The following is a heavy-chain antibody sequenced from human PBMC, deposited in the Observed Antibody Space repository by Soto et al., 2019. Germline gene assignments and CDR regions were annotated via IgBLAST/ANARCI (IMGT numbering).Heavy chain of an antibody. V-gene: IGHV3-30-3*01. J-gene: IGHJ4*02. CDR2: ISYDGSNK. CDR3: ARDRYSGSPRGALLV. CDR1: GFTFSSYA. D-gene: IGHD1-26*01. Sequence: GGSLRLSCAASGFTFSSYAMHWVRQAPGKGLEWVAVISYDGSNKYYADSVKGRFTISRDNSKNTLYLQMNSLRAEDTAVYYCARDRYSGSPRGALLVWGQGALVTVSS.